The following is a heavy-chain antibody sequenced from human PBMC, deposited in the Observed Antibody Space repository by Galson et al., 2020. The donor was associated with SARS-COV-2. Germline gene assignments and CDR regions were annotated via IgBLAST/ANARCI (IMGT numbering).Heavy chain of an antibody. CDR2: ISSDGSNR. CDR1: QFTFRTYY. CDR3: ARDYCSSSDCYTGLFDY. V-gene: IGHV3-30-3*01. D-gene: IGHD2-2*02. J-gene: IGHJ4*02. Sequence: TGGSLRLSCAASQFTFRTYYMHWVRQAPGEGLDWVALISSDGSNRFYADFVKGRFTISRDNSKNTLFLQMNSLRIEDTAVYYCARDYCSSSDCYTGLFDYWSQGTLVTVSS.